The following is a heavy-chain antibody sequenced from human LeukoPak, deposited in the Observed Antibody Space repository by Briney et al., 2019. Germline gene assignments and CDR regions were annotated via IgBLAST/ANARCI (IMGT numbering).Heavy chain of an antibody. CDR2: ISWNSGSI. CDR3: AKVARSYSSSWIFDY. J-gene: IGHJ4*02. Sequence: GRSLRLSCAASGFTFDDYAMHWARQAPGKGLEWVSGISWNSGSIGYADSVKGRFTISRDNAKNSLYLQMNSLRAEDMALYYCAKVARSYSSSWIFDYWGQGTLVTVSS. V-gene: IGHV3-9*03. D-gene: IGHD6-13*01. CDR1: GFTFDDYA.